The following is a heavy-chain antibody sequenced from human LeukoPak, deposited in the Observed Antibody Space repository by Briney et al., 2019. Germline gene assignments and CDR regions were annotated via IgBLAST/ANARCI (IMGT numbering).Heavy chain of an antibody. CDR1: GFTFDDYA. J-gene: IGHJ4*02. CDR2: ISWNSGSI. D-gene: IGHD6-19*01. CDR3: ARWGGLPPVAGPNFDY. Sequence: GGSLRLSCAASGFTFDDYAMHWVRQAPGKGLEWVSGISWNSGSIGYADSVKGRFTISRDNAKNSLYLQMNSLRAEDTAVYYCARWGGLPPVAGPNFDYWGQGTLVTVSS. V-gene: IGHV3-9*01.